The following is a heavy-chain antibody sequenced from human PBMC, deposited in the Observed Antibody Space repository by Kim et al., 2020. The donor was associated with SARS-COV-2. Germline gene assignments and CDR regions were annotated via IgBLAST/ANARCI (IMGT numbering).Heavy chain of an antibody. V-gene: IGHV3-30*18. CDR3: AKVRQRFIQKWLWGIAVAGTSDY. Sequence: GGSLRLSCAASGFTFSSYRMHWVRQAPGKGLEWVAVISYDGSNKYYADSVKGRFTISRDNSKNTLYLQMNSLRAEDTAVYYCAKVRQRFIQKWLWGIAVAGTSDYWGQGTLVTVSS. J-gene: IGHJ4*02. CDR1: GFTFSSYR. D-gene: IGHD6-19*01. CDR2: ISYDGSNK.